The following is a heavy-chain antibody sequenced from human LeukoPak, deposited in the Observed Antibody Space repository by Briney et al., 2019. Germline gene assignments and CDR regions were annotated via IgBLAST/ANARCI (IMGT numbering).Heavy chain of an antibody. Sequence: SQTLSLTRTVSGGSISSGSYYWSWIRQPAGKGLEWIGRIYTSGSTNYNPSLKSRVTISVDTSKNQFSLKLSSVTAADTAVYYCAVAAAASYGYYYYMDVWGKGTTVTVSS. CDR3: AVAAAASYGYYYYMDV. CDR2: IYTSGST. V-gene: IGHV4-61*02. J-gene: IGHJ6*03. CDR1: GGSISSGSYY. D-gene: IGHD6-13*01.